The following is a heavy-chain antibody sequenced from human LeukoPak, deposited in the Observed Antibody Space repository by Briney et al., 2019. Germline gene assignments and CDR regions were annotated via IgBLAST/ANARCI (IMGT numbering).Heavy chain of an antibody. CDR3: TRGRVLLFFDWLSDY. Sequence: GGSLRLSCAASGFTIGDYGINWIRQAPGKGLEWVGFIRSNTYSGTTEYAASVKGRFAISRDDSKSIAYLQMNSLKTEDTAVYYCTRGRVLLFFDWLSDYWGQGTLVTVSS. CDR1: GFTIGDYG. J-gene: IGHJ4*02. V-gene: IGHV3-49*03. D-gene: IGHD3-9*01. CDR2: IRSNTYSGTT.